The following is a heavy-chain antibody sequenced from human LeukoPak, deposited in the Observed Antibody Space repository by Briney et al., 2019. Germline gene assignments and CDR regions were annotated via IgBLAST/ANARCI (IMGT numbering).Heavy chain of an antibody. Sequence: GGSLRLSCAASGFTFSSYEMNWVRQAPGKGLEWVSVIYSGGSTYYADSVKGRFAISRDNSKNTLYLQMNSLRAEDTAVYYCARDVIYDFWSGSKGTFDYWGQGTLVTVSS. V-gene: IGHV3-66*02. D-gene: IGHD3-3*01. CDR2: IYSGGST. J-gene: IGHJ4*02. CDR3: ARDVIYDFWSGSKGTFDY. CDR1: GFTFSSYE.